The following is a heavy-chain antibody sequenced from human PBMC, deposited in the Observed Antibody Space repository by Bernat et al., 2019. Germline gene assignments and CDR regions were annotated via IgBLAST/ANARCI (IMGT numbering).Heavy chain of an antibody. CDR1: GFTVSSNY. V-gene: IGHV3-53*01. D-gene: IGHD5-18*01. Sequence: EVQLVESGGGLIQPGGSLRLSCAASGFTVSSNYMSWVRQAPGKGLEWVSVIYSGGSTYYADSVKGRFTTSRDDAKNSLYLQMNSLRADDTGVYYCARGGYRYAEIWGQGTLVTVSS. J-gene: IGHJ4*02. CDR3: ARGGYRYAEI. CDR2: IYSGGST.